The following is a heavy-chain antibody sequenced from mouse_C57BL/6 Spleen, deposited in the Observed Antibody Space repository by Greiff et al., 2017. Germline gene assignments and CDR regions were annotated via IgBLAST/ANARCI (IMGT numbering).Heavy chain of an antibody. V-gene: IGHV1-22*01. CDR3: AGLCPHYFDY. CDR2: INPNNGGT. D-gene: IGHD1-1*01. Sequence: EVQLQQSGPELVKPGASVKMSCKASGYTFTDYNLHWVKQSPGQSLEWIGYINPNNGGTSYNQKFKGKATLTVNKSSSTAYMELRSLTSEDSAVYYCAGLCPHYFDYWGQGTTLTVSS. CDR1: GYTFTDYN. J-gene: IGHJ2*01.